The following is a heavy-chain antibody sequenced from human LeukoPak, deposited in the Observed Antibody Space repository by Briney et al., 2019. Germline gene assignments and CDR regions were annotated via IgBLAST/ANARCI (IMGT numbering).Heavy chain of an antibody. Sequence: PSETLSPTCTVSGGSISSYYWSWIRQPPGKGLEWIGYIYYSGSTNYNPSLKSRVTISVDTSKNQFSLKLSSVTAADTAVYYCARVRETIRLFGRGYYFDYWGQGTLVTVSS. CDR2: IYYSGST. V-gene: IGHV4-59*01. J-gene: IGHJ4*02. CDR3: ARVRETIRLFGRGYYFDY. D-gene: IGHD3-10*02. CDR1: GGSISSYY.